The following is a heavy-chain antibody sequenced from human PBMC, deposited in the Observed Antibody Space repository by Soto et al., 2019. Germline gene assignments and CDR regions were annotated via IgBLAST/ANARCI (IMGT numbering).Heavy chain of an antibody. V-gene: IGHV4-31*03. CDR1: GGSNIRDGYY. CDR3: ARATPAGSADF. J-gene: IGHJ4*02. Sequence: QVQLQESGPGLVKPSQTLSHTCTVSGGSNIRDGYYWSWIRQHPGKGLEWIAYISYSGSSYSNPSLKSRVTISAATSKNQFSLRLTSVTAADTAVYFCARATPAGSADFWGQGTLVTVSS. CDR2: ISYSGSS. D-gene: IGHD2-2*01.